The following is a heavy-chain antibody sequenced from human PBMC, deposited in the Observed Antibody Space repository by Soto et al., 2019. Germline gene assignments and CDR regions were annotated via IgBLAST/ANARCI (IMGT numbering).Heavy chain of an antibody. CDR1: GFTFSNYG. CDR2: ISYHGSDK. V-gene: IGHV3-30*18. Sequence: QVQLVESGGGVVQPGRSLRLSCAASGFTFSNYGMHWVRQAPGKGLEWVAVISYHGSDKYYADSVKGRFTISRDNSKNTLYLQMDGLRAEGTAVYYCAKDPLTTTVTTVGYWGQGTLVTVSS. CDR3: AKDPLTTTVTTVGY. J-gene: IGHJ4*02. D-gene: IGHD4-17*01.